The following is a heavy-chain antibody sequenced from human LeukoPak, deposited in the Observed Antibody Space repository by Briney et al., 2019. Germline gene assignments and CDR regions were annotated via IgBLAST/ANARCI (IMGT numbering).Heavy chain of an antibody. CDR1: GGSISSSSYY. D-gene: IGHD1-1*01. CDR3: ARGDWIN. Sequence: SGTLSLTCTVSGGSISSSSYYWSWIRQPPGKGLEWIGELNHSGSTNYNPSLKSRVTISIDTSKNQFSLKLSSVTAADTAVYYCARGDWINWGQGTLVTVSS. J-gene: IGHJ4*02. V-gene: IGHV4-39*07. CDR2: LNHSGST.